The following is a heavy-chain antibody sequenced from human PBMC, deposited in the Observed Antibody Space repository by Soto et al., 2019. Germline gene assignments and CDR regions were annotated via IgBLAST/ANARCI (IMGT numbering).Heavy chain of an antibody. Sequence: QVQLHESRTGLVKPSQTLSLTCTVSGDSISRGDSAWSWIRQSPGEGLEWIGHIYNGGSTYNNPSLNSRLSISVDVSKNQFSLQLSSVTAADTALYYCARGPSGDKVDYWGQGTLVTVSS. CDR1: GDSISRGDSA. CDR2: IYNGGST. D-gene: IGHD7-27*01. J-gene: IGHJ4*02. V-gene: IGHV4-30-4*01. CDR3: ARGPSGDKVDY.